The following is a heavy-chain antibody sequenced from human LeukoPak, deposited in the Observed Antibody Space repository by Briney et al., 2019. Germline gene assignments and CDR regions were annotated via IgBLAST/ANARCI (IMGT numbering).Heavy chain of an antibody. D-gene: IGHD3-22*01. CDR1: GFSFDDYA. Sequence: PAGSLRLSCAASGFSFDDYAMNWVRQAPGKGLEWVSYITSRGSTIYYADSVKGRFTMSRDNAKNSLYLQMNSLRAEDTAVYYCATSSAYYYFDFDYWGQGTLVTVSS. CDR3: ATSSAYYYFDFDY. J-gene: IGHJ4*02. CDR2: ITSRGSTI. V-gene: IGHV3-48*03.